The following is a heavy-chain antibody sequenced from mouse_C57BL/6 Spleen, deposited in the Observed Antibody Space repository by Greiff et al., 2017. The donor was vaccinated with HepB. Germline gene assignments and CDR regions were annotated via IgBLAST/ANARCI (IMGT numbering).Heavy chain of an antibody. CDR3: ARGDYGSSYNFDY. D-gene: IGHD1-1*01. J-gene: IGHJ2*01. CDR2: IYPGSGST. V-gene: IGHV1-55*01. Sequence: QVQLQQPGAELVKPGASVKMSCKASGYTFTSYWITWVKQRPGQGLEWIGDIYPGSGSTNYNEKFKSKATLTVDTSSSTAYMQLSSLTSEDSAVYNCARGDYGSSYNFDYWGQGTTLTVSS. CDR1: GYTFTSYW.